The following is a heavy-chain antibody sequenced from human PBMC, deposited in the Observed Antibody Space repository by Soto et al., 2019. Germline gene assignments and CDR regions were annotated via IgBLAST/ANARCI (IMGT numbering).Heavy chain of an antibody. CDR3: ARGRGGLHRTAELHS. J-gene: IGHJ4*02. V-gene: IGHV4-34*01. CDR1: GGSFSGHY. Sequence: QVQLQQWGAGLLKPSETLSLTCAVYGGSFSGHYWTWIRQPPGKGLEWIGEVSPGGSTNYNSSLKSRVTVSGDTSKNPFSLKLTSVTAADTGVYYCARGRGGLHRTAELHSWGQGTLVTVSS. CDR2: VSPGGST. D-gene: IGHD7-27*01.